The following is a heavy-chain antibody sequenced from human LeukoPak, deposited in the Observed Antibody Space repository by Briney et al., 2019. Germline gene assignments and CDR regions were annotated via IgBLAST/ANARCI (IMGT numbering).Heavy chain of an antibody. D-gene: IGHD2-15*01. CDR1: GGSISSGDYY. Sequence: SQTLSLTCTVSGGSISSGDYYWSWIRQPAGKGLEWIGYIYYSGSTYYNPSLKSRVTISVDTSKNQFSLKLSSVTAADTAVYYCASGYCSGGSCYSGEIFDYWGQGTLVTVSS. V-gene: IGHV4-30-4*01. J-gene: IGHJ4*02. CDR2: IYYSGST. CDR3: ASGYCSGGSCYSGEIFDY.